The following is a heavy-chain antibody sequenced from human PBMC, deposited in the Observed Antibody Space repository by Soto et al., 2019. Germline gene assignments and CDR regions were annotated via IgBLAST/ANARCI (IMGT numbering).Heavy chain of an antibody. CDR3: ARDPHEFWTSYWFDP. V-gene: IGHV1-18*01. D-gene: IGHD3-3*01. Sequence: ASVKVSCKTSGYTFNTYGINWVRQAPGQGLELMGWISAYDGKTTYAEKFQGRVTLTTDTSTSTAYMELRSLRSDDTAIYYCARDPHEFWTSYWFDPWRQGTPVTVSS. CDR1: GYTFNTYG. J-gene: IGHJ5*02. CDR2: ISAYDGKT.